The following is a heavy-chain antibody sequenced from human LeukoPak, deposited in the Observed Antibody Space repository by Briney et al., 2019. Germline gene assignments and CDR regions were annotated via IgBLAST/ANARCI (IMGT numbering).Heavy chain of an antibody. CDR3: ANPSGGYPFFAY. V-gene: IGHV3-48*01. D-gene: IGHD6-25*01. J-gene: IGHJ4*02. Sequence: GGSLRLSCAASGFTFSSYSMNWVRQAPGKGLEWVSYIRSSSSTIYYADSVKGRFTISRDNSKNTLYLQMNSLRAEDTAVYYSANPSGGYPFFAYWGQGTLVTVSS. CDR2: IRSSSSTI. CDR1: GFTFSSYS.